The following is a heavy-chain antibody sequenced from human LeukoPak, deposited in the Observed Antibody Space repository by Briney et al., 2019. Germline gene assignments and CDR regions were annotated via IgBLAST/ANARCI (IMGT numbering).Heavy chain of an antibody. V-gene: IGHV4-34*01. J-gene: IGHJ5*02. Sequence: SETLSLTCAVYGGSFSGYYWSWLRQPPGKGLEWIGEINHSGSTNYNPSLKSRVTISVDTSKNQFSLKLSSVTAADTAVYYCARADIENWFDPWGQGTLVTVSS. CDR1: GGSFSGYY. CDR2: INHSGST. CDR3: ARADIENWFDP.